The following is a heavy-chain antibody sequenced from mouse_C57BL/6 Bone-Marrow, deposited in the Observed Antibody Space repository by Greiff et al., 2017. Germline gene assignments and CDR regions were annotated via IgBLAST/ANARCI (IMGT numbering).Heavy chain of an antibody. CDR2: IYPRSGNT. V-gene: IGHV1-81*01. D-gene: IGHD3-2*02. Sequence: VQLQQSGAELARPGASVKLSCKASGYTFTSYGISWVKQRTGQVLEWIGEIYPRSGNTYYNEKFKGKATLTADKSSSTAYMELRSLTSEDSAVYFCARRDSSGYVGYWGQGTTLTVSS. CDR3: ARRDSSGYVGY. J-gene: IGHJ2*01. CDR1: GYTFTSYG.